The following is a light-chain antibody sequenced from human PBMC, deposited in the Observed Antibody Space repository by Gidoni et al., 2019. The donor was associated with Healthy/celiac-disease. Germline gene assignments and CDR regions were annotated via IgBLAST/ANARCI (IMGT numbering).Light chain of an antibody. CDR1: QSVSSSY. CDR3: QQYGSSPRRYT. V-gene: IGKV3-20*01. J-gene: IGKJ2*01. Sequence: DIVLTQSPGTLSLSPGERATLSCRASQSVSSSYLAWYQQKPGQAPRLLIYGASSRATGIPDRLSGSGSGTDFALTISRMEPEDFAVYYCQQYGSSPRRYTFGQGTKLEIK. CDR2: GAS.